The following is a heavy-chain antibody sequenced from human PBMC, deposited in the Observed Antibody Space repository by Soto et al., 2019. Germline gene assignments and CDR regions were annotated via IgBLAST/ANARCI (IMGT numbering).Heavy chain of an antibody. J-gene: IGHJ4*02. Sequence: EVQLVESGGGLVQPGRSLRLSCAASGFTFDDCAMHWVRQSPGKGLEWVSGISWNSGSIGYADSVKGRFTISRDNAKNSLYLQMNSLRAEDTALYYCAKAPVVPAAMGGYFDYWGQGTLVTVSS. V-gene: IGHV3-9*01. CDR3: AKAPVVPAAMGGYFDY. D-gene: IGHD2-2*01. CDR2: ISWNSGSI. CDR1: GFTFDDCA.